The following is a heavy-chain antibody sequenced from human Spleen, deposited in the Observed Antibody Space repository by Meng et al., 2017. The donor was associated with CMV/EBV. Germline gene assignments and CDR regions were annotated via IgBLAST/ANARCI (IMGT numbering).Heavy chain of an antibody. CDR3: AKGLSRGTGDY. J-gene: IGHJ4*02. Sequence: GGSLKISCAASGLTFSSYAMHWVRQAPGKGLEWVAVISYDGTNKYYADSVKGRFTISRDNSKSTLYLQMNSLRAEDTSVYYCAKGLSRGTGDYRGQGPLVTLSS. CDR2: ISYDGTNK. V-gene: IGHV3-30-3*01. CDR1: GLTFSSYA. D-gene: IGHD1-1*01.